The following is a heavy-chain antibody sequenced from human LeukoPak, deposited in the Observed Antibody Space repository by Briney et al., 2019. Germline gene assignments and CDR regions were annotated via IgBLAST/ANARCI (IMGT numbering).Heavy chain of an antibody. CDR3: ARQYSGSYYRAFDI. Sequence: GGSLRLSCAASGFTVSSNYMSWVRQAPGKGLEWVSVIYSGGSTYYADPVKGRFTTSRDNSKNTLYLQMNSLRAEDTAVYYCARQYSGSYYRAFDIWGQGTMVTVSS. CDR2: IYSGGST. V-gene: IGHV3-66*04. J-gene: IGHJ3*02. CDR1: GFTVSSNY. D-gene: IGHD1-26*01.